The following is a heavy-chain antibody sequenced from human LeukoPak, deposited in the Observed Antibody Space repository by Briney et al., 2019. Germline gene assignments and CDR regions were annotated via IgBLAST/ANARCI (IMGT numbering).Heavy chain of an antibody. J-gene: IGHJ6*03. Sequence: SETLSLTCTVSGGSISSYYWSWIRQPAGKGLEWIGRIYTSGSTNYNPSLKSRVTMSVDTSKNQFSLKLSSVTAADTAVYFCARGRVSSSTWYSTYYYYFYMDVWGKGTTVTVSS. CDR3: ARGRVSSSTWYSTYYYYFYMDV. D-gene: IGHD1-1*01. V-gene: IGHV4-4*07. CDR1: GGSISSYY. CDR2: IYTSGST.